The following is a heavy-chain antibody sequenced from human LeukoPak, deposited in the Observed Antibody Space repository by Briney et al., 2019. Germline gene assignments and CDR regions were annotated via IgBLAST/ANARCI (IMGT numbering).Heavy chain of an antibody. V-gene: IGHV1-2*02. CDR1: GYTFTGYY. Sequence: ASVKVSCKASGYTFTGYYMHWVRQAPGQGLEWMGWINPNSGGTNYAQKFQGRVTMTRDTSISTAYMELSRLRSDDTAVYYCAXXXXXGVGARTSYYFDYWGQGTLVTVSS. CDR2: INPNSGGT. J-gene: IGHJ4*02. CDR3: AXXXXXGVGARTSYYFDY. D-gene: IGHD1-26*01.